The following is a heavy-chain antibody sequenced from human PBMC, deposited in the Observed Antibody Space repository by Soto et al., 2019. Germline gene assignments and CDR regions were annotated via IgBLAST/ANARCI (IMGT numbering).Heavy chain of an antibody. CDR3: ARTVTIFGQMTRCDH. Sequence: QVQLMQSGGEVKRPGASVKVSCNASGYSFNNYGITWVRQAPGQGLEWMGWISPYNGNTKYAQNFQDRVTMTTDTSTSTAYMEVRRLRSDDTAVYYCARTVTIFGQMTRCDHWGQGTLVTVSS. J-gene: IGHJ4*02. V-gene: IGHV1-18*01. CDR1: GYSFNNYG. CDR2: ISPYNGNT. D-gene: IGHD3-3*01.